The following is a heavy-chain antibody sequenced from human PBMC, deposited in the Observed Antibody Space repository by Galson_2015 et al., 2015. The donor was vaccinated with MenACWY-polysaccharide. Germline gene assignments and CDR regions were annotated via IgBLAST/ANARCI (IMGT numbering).Heavy chain of an antibody. V-gene: IGHV3-23*01. CDR1: GFTFSDYG. CDR3: AKDRSSGTSWYYFDL. CDR2: FPSSGSRP. J-gene: IGHJ2*01. D-gene: IGHD6-19*01. Sequence: SLRLSCAASGFTFSDYGMSWFRQAPGKGLGWVAGFPSSGSRPYYADSVRGRFSVSRDNSDNTLYLQMNSLRAEDTAMYYCAKDRSSGTSWYYFDLWGRGTLVTVSS.